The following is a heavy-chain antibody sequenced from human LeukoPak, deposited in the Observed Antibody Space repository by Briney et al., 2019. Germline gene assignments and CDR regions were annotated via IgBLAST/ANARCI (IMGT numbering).Heavy chain of an antibody. CDR3: AGPNDLYCSSTSCYHMDV. D-gene: IGHD2-2*01. V-gene: IGHV4-59*12. CDR1: GGSISSYY. J-gene: IGHJ6*03. Sequence: PSETLSLTCTVSGGSISSYYWSWIRQPPGKGLEWIGYIYYSGSTNYNPSLKSRVTISVDTSKNQFSLKLSSVTAADTAVYYCAGPNDLYCSSTSCYHMDVWGKGTTVTVSS. CDR2: IYYSGST.